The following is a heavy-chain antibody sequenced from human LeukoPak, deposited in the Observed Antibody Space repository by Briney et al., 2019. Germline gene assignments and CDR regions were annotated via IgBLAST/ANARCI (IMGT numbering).Heavy chain of an antibody. D-gene: IGHD1-26*01. CDR3: ARWVGASVLFYY. Sequence: SETLSLTCTVSGGSISSYYWSWIRQPPGKGLEWIGYIYTSGSTNYNPSLKSRVTISVDTSKNQFSLKLSSVTAADTAVYYCARWVGASVLFYYWGQGTLVTVSS. J-gene: IGHJ4*02. CDR2: IYTSGST. V-gene: IGHV4-4*09. CDR1: GGSISSYY.